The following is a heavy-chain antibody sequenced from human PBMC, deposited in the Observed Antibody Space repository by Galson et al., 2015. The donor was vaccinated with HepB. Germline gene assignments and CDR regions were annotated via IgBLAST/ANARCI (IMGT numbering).Heavy chain of an antibody. CDR3: ARLTCTNGVCYNGFAEYFQH. CDR1: GDSISSGDYY. J-gene: IGHJ1*01. D-gene: IGHD2-8*01. V-gene: IGHV4-30-4*01. Sequence: TLSLTCSVSGDSISSGDYYWSWVRQTPGKGLEWMGNIYYSGSAYYNPSLKSRLTMSVDTSRNQFSLRLRSVTAADTAVYYCARLTCTNGVCYNGFAEYFQHWGQGTLVTVSS. CDR2: IYYSGSA.